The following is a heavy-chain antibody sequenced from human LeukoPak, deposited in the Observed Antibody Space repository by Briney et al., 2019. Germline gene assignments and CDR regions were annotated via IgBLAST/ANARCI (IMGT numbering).Heavy chain of an antibody. D-gene: IGHD6-13*01. Sequence: GGSLRLSCAASGFTFTKYAMSWVRQAAGKGLEWVSAIGGSGSKTFYAESVKGRFTISRDNSKNTLYLQMNTLRADDTAVYYCAKDHGSSDWYYFDYWGQGTLVTVSS. CDR1: GFTFTKYA. J-gene: IGHJ4*02. CDR3: AKDHGSSDWYYFDY. CDR2: IGGSGSKT. V-gene: IGHV3-23*01.